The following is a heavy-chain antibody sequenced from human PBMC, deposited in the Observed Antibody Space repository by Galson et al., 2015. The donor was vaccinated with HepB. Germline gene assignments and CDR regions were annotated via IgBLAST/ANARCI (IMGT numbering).Heavy chain of an antibody. V-gene: IGHV1-69*10. CDR2: IIPIFGIA. CDR1: GGTFSSYA. Sequence: SVKVSCKASGGTFSSYAISWVRQAPGQGLEWMGGIIPIFGIANYAQKFQGRVTITADKSTSTAYMELSSLRSEDTAVYYCARERRAGGVAEAKKYYYYGMDVWGQGTTVTVSS. J-gene: IGHJ6*02. CDR3: ARERRAGGVAEAKKYYYYGMDV. D-gene: IGHD3-3*01.